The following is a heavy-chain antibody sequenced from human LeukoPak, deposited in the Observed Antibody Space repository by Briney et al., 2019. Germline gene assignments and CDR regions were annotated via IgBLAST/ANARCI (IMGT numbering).Heavy chain of an antibody. J-gene: IGHJ6*04. CDR2: INHSGST. V-gene: IGHV4-34*01. D-gene: IGHD3-3*01. Sequence: PSETLSLTCAVYGGSFSGYYWSWIRQPPGKGLEWIGEINHSGSTNYNPSLKSRVTISVDTSKNQFSLKLSSVTAADTAVYYCALSYDFWSGYSFHTPTMDVWGKGTTVTVSS. CDR3: ALSYDFWSGYSFHTPTMDV. CDR1: GGSFSGYY.